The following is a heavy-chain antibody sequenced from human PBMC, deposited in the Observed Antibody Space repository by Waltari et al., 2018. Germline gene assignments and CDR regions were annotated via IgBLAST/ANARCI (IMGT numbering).Heavy chain of an antibody. J-gene: IGHJ6*02. CDR2: IIPIFGTA. CDR3: ARLIVVVTPPYYYYYGMDV. V-gene: IGHV1-69*01. D-gene: IGHD3-22*01. CDR1: GGTFSSYA. Sequence: QVQLVQSGAEVKKPGSSVKVSCKASGGTFSSYAISWVRQAPGQGPEWMGGIIPIFGTANYAQKFQGRVTITADESTSTAYMELGSLRSEDTAVYYCARLIVVVTPPYYYYYGMDVWGQGTTVTVSS.